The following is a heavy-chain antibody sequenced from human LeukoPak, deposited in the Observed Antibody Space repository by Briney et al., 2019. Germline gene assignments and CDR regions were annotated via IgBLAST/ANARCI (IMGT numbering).Heavy chain of an antibody. V-gene: IGHV3-23*01. Sequence: GGSLRLSCAASGFTFSSYAMSWVRQAPGKGLEWVSAISGSGGSTYYADSVKGRFTISRDNSKNTLYLQMNSLRAEDTAVHYCAKVRFDFWSGYWDYWGQGTLVTVSS. J-gene: IGHJ4*02. CDR2: ISGSGGST. D-gene: IGHD3-3*01. CDR3: AKVRFDFWSGYWDY. CDR1: GFTFSSYA.